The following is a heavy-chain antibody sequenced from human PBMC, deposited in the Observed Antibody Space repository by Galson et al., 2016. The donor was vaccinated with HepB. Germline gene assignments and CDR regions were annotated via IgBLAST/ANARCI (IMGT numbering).Heavy chain of an antibody. D-gene: IGHD3-3*01. Sequence: SLRLSCAASGFNFHDYAMHWVRRPPGRGLEWVSSVTWNSGSITYADSVKGRFTISRDNAKNSLYLHMTNLRPEDTALYYGAKPITFFGVVPRHAFDVWGKG. CDR2: VTWNSGSI. CDR1: GFNFHDYA. J-gene: IGHJ3*01. CDR3: AKPITFFGVVPRHAFDV. V-gene: IGHV3-9*01.